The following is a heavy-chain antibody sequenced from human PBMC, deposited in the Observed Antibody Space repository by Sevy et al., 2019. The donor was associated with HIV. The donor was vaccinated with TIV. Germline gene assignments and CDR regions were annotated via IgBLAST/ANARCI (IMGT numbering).Heavy chain of an antibody. D-gene: IGHD5-18*01. V-gene: IGHV1-2*02. CDR3: SRDLRLRGYSYGCFDY. J-gene: IGHJ4*02. CDR2: INPNSGNT. CDR1: GYTFTGQY. Sequence: ASVKVSCKASGYTFTGQYIHWVRQAPGQGLEWMGWINPNSGNTNYAQEFQGRVTMTRDTSISTAYMELSGLKSDDTAVYYCSRDLRLRGYSYGCFDYWGQGTLVSVSS.